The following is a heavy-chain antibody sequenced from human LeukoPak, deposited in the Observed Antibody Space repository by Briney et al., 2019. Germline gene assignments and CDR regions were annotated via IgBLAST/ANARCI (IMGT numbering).Heavy chain of an antibody. V-gene: IGHV3-23*01. CDR1: GCSFSFYW. J-gene: IGHJ4*02. CDR3: AKAPVTTCSGVYCYPFDY. CDR2: ISGSGGST. Sequence: GGSLRLSCAASGCSFSFYWMHWVRKAPGKGPVWVSVISGSGGSTYYADSVKGRFTILIDNSKNTPYLQMNSLTAEDTAVYYCAKAPVTTCSGVYCYPFDYWGQGALVTVSS. D-gene: IGHD2-15*01.